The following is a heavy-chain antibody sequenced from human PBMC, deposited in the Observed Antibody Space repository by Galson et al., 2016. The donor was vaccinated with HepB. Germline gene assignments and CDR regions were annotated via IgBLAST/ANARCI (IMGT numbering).Heavy chain of an antibody. V-gene: IGHV3-48*02. D-gene: IGHD2-21*01. CDR3: ARESDDPRGYFYSGMDV. CDR2: ISSGSTII. Sequence: QAPGKGLEWVSYISSGSTIIYYADSVKGRFTISRDNAKNSLYVQMNSLRDEDTAVYYCARESDDPRGYFYSGMDVWGLGTTVTVSS. J-gene: IGHJ6*02.